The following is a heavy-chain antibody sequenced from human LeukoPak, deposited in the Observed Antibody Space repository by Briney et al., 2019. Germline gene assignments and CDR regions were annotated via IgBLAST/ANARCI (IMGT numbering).Heavy chain of an antibody. V-gene: IGHV1-8*03. D-gene: IGHD2-21*02. Sequence: ASVKVSCKASGYTFTNYHINWVRQAFGQGLEWMTWINPDTGDKGYARKFQDRVTITTDTSISTAYMELSSLSSEDTAVYFCARTTSMTASGYYYWGQGTLVTVSS. CDR1: GYTFTNYH. CDR3: ARTTSMTASGYYY. J-gene: IGHJ4*02. CDR2: INPDTGDK.